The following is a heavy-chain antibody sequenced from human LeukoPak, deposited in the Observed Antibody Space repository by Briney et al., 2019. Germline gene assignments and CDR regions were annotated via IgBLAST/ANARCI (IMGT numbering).Heavy chain of an antibody. Sequence: PGRSLRLSCAASGFTFDDYAMHWVRQAPGKGLERVSGISWNSGSIGYADSVKGRFTISRDNAKNSLYLQMNSLRAEDTALYYCAAFYSSSWPPGWGQGTLVTVSS. V-gene: IGHV3-9*01. CDR2: ISWNSGSI. J-gene: IGHJ4*02. D-gene: IGHD6-13*01. CDR1: GFTFDDYA. CDR3: AAFYSSSWPPG.